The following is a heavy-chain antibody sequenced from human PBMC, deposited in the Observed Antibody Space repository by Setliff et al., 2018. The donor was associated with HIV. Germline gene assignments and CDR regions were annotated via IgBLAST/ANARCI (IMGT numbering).Heavy chain of an antibody. D-gene: IGHD3-10*01. Sequence: SETLSLTCTLSGASISSSSHYWGWIRRPPGKGLEWMGFNYYSGTTYHNPSLKSRVTMSMDTSKNQISLKLNSMTAADTAVYYCARSIYGSGTYPLDIWGPGILVTVSS. CDR1: GASISSSSHY. CDR2: NYYSGTT. CDR3: ARSIYGSGTYPLDI. V-gene: IGHV4-39*07. J-gene: IGHJ4*02.